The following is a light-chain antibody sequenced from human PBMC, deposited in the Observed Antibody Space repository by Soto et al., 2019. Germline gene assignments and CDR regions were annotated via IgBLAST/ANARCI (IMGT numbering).Light chain of an antibody. V-gene: IGLV2-14*01. CDR3: SPYTTSSTRG. J-gene: IGLJ1*01. Sequence: SALTQPASVSGSPGQSIAIPCTGSSSDVGIYNYVSWYQQHPGKVPKLIIYEVTNRPSGVSNRFSGSKSGNTASLTISGLQAEDEADYYRSPYTTSSTRGFGTGTKVTVL. CDR2: EVT. CDR1: SSDVGIYNY.